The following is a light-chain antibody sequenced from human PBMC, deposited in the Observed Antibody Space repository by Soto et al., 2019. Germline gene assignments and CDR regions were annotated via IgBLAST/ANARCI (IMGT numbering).Light chain of an antibody. CDR2: DGT. V-gene: IGLV2-23*01. J-gene: IGLJ3*02. CDR3: CSYAGRSTWV. Sequence: QSALTQPPSVSGSPGHLITISCIGTSSDVGSYNLVSWYQHLPGKAPQLMIYDGTKRPSGVSDRFSGSQSGNAASLTISGLQAEDEADYFCCSYAGRSTWVFGGGTKVTVL. CDR1: SSDVGSYNL.